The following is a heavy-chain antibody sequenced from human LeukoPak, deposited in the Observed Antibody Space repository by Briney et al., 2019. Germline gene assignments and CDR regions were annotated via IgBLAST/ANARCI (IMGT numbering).Heavy chain of an antibody. CDR3: ARDRNTDFWSGYYTNYFDY. V-gene: IGHV3-7*01. Sequence: GGSLRLSCAASGFSFSNYGMHWVRQAPGKGLEWVANIKQDGSEKYYVDSVEGRFTVSRDNAKNSLYLQMNSLRAEDTAVYYCARDRNTDFWSGYYTNYFDYWGQGTLVTVSS. CDR1: GFSFSNYG. CDR2: IKQDGSEK. J-gene: IGHJ4*02. D-gene: IGHD3-3*01.